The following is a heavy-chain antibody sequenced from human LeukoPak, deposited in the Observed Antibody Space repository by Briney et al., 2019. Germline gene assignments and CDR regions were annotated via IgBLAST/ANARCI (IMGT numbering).Heavy chain of an antibody. Sequence: PSETLSLTCTVSGVSVSSGSYYWSWIRQPPGKGLEWIGYIYYSGSTNYNPSLKSRVTISVDTSKNQFSLKLSSVTAADTAVYYRARGDDYGDYSGDYWGQGTLVTVSS. J-gene: IGHJ4*02. CDR3: ARGDDYGDYSGDY. CDR2: IYYSGST. CDR1: GVSVSSGSYY. D-gene: IGHD4-17*01. V-gene: IGHV4-61*01.